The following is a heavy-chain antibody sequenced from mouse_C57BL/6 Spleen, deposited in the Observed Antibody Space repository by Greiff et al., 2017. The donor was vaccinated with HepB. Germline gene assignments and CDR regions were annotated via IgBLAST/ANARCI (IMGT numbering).Heavy chain of an antibody. J-gene: IGHJ3*01. CDR1: GYAFTNYL. D-gene: IGHD1-1*01. CDR3: ASPHYYGSSYGFAY. V-gene: IGHV1-54*01. CDR2: INPGSGGT. Sequence: VQLQQSGAELVRPGTSVKVSCKASGYAFTNYLIEWVKQRPGQGLEWIGVINPGSGGTNYNEKFKGKATLTADKSSSTAYMQLSSLTSEDSAVYFCASPHYYGSSYGFAYWGQGTLVTVSA.